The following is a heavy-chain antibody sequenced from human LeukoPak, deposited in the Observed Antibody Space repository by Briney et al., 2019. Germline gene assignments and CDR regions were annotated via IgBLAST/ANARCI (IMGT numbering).Heavy chain of an antibody. Sequence: GGSLRLSCAASGFIFRHYGMSWVRQAPGKGLEWVAAISGSAGGTYYADSVKGRFTISRDNSKNTLYLQMKSLRVEDTAIYYCAKDPSSSVGWFDPWGQGTLVTVSS. D-gene: IGHD1-26*01. V-gene: IGHV3-23*01. CDR3: AKDPSSSVGWFDP. CDR1: GFIFRHYG. J-gene: IGHJ5*02. CDR2: ISGSAGGT.